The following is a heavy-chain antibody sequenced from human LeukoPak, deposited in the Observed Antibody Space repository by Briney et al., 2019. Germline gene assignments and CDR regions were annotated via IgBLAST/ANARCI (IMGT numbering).Heavy chain of an antibody. D-gene: IGHD5-18*01. CDR1: GGSISSGSYY. CDR3: ARGLKGRFGYSYGYVHDAFDI. J-gene: IGHJ3*02. Sequence: SQTLSLTCTVSGGSISSGSYYWSWIRQPAGKGLEWIGRIYTSGSTNYNPSLKSRVTISVDTSKNQFSLKLSSVTAADTAVYYCARGLKGRFGYSYGYVHDAFDIWGQGTMVTVSS. V-gene: IGHV4-61*02. CDR2: IYTSGST.